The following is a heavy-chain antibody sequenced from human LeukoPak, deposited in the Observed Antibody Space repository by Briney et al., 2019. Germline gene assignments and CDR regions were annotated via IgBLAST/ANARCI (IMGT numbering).Heavy chain of an antibody. CDR3: ATDICSGDNCYYFEY. CDR1: GFTFSNYN. D-gene: IGHD2-15*01. CDR2: ISRTSDYI. V-gene: IGHV3-21*06. Sequence: GGSLSLSWAASGFTFSNYNMNWVRQAPGKGLEWVSSISRTSDYIYYIDSVKGRFTISRDNAKNSLYLQMNSLRAEDTAVYYCATDICSGDNCYYFEYWGQGTLVTVSS. J-gene: IGHJ4*02.